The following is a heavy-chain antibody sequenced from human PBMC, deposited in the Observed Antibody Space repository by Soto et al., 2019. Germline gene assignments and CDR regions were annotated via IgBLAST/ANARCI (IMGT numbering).Heavy chain of an antibody. V-gene: IGHV5-10-1*01. CDR1: GYSFAGYW. CDR2: IDPSDSQT. CDR3: ARQIYDSDAGPNFQYYFDS. J-gene: IGHJ4*02. Sequence: GESLKISCKGSGYSFAGYWITWVRQKPGKGLEWMGRIDPSDSQTYYSPSLRGHGTISVPKSITTVFLQWSSLRASDPAMYYCARQIYDSDAGPNFQYYFDSWGQGTPVTVSS. D-gene: IGHD5-12*01.